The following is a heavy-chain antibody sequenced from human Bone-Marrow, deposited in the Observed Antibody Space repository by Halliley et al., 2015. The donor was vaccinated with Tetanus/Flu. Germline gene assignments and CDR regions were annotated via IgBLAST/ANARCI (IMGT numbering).Heavy chain of an antibody. Sequence: YRSKWHIDYAVSVKSRITIGPDPSRNHFSLQLNSVTPEDTAVYYCARGAYYYDDGGYFSDAFDVWGQGTMVTVSS. J-gene: IGHJ3*01. V-gene: IGHV6-1*01. CDR2: YRSKWHI. D-gene: IGHD3-22*01. CDR3: ARGAYYYDDGGYFSDAFDV.